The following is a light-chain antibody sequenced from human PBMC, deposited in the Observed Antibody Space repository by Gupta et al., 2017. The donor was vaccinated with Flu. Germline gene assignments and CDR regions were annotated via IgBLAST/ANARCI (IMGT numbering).Light chain of an antibody. J-gene: IGLJ2*01. CDR2: RNN. Sequence: QSVLTQPPSASGTPGQRVTISCSGSSSNIGSNFVYWYQQLPGTAPKLLIYRNNQRPSGVPDRFSGSKSGTSASLAISGRRAEEEADYYCAAWDDSLSGPVFGGGTKLTV. CDR3: AAWDDSLSGPV. V-gene: IGLV1-47*01. CDR1: SSNIGSNF.